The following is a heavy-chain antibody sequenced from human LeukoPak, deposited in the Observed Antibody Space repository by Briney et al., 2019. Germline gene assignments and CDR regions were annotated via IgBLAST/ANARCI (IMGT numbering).Heavy chain of an antibody. D-gene: IGHD3-16*01. V-gene: IGHV1-69*15. J-gene: IGHJ3*02. CDR1: GGSGGSFSNHG. CDR3: ARVKVGVMNAFDI. Sequence: ASVKVSCKASGGSGGSFSNHGINWVRQAPGHGLEWMGRIIPIFGSANYAQKFQGRVTISADESTSTAYMELSSLRSEDTAVYYCARVKVGVMNAFDIWGQGTMVTVSS. CDR2: IIPIFGSA.